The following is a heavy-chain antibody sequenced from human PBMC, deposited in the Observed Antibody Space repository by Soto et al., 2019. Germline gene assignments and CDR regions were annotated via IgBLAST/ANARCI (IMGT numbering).Heavy chain of an antibody. CDR1: GGAISSGDDY. CDR3: ARIQVDYDIWSGYNYPNTWFDP. V-gene: IGHV4-30-4*01. CDR2: IYYSGST. J-gene: IGHJ5*02. D-gene: IGHD3-3*01. Sequence: SLSLSRTVSGGAISSGDDYGSWIRQPPGKGLEWIGYIYYSGSTYYNPSLKSRVTISVDTSKNQFSLKLSSVTAADTAVYYCARIQVDYDIWSGYNYPNTWFDPSGQGTLVTVSS.